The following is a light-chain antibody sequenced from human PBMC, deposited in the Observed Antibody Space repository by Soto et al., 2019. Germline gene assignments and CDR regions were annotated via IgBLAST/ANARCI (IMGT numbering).Light chain of an antibody. CDR3: QQSYSTPFP. V-gene: IGKV1-39*01. CDR1: QSISSY. CDR2: AAS. J-gene: IGKJ3*01. Sequence: DIQMTQSPSSLSASVGDRVTITCRASQSISSYLNWYQQKPGKAPKLLIYAASSLQSGVPSRFSGSRCGKDFTLTISSLQPKDFATYYWQQSYSTPFPFGPGTKVDIK.